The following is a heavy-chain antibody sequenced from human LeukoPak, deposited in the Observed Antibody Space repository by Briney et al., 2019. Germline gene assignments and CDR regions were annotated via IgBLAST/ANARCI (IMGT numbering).Heavy chain of an antibody. CDR2: INHSGST. V-gene: IGHV4-34*01. Sequence: PSETLSLTCAVYGGSFSGYYWSWIRQPPGKGVEWIGEINHSGSTNYNPSLKSRVTISVDTSKNQFSLKLSSVTAADTPVYYCARSGAGVGYCSGGSCYSYHYYYYYMDVWGKGTTVTVSS. CDR1: GGSFSGYY. J-gene: IGHJ6*03. D-gene: IGHD2-15*01. CDR3: ARSGAGVGYCSGGSCYSYHYYYYYMDV.